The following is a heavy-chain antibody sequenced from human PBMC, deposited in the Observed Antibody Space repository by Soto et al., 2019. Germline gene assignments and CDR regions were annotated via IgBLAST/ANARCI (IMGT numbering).Heavy chain of an antibody. D-gene: IGHD1-26*01. V-gene: IGHV3-30*03. CDR3: VQGASTAHQPLDS. J-gene: IGHJ4*02. Sequence: QVQLVESGGGVVQPGRSLRLSCAASGFIFRNFGMHWVRRAPGKGLEWVAVIPGDGNDKYYPDSMKGRFTISRDNFNNTLYLQLNSLRPEDTAVYHCVQGASTAHQPLDSWGQGVLVTVSS. CDR2: IPGDGNDK. CDR1: GFIFRNFG.